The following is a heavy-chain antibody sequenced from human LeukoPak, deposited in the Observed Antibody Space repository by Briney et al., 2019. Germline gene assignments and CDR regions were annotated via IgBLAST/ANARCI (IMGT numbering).Heavy chain of an antibody. CDR2: ISYDGSNK. CDR1: GFTFSSYG. J-gene: IGHJ5*02. Sequence: PGGSLRLSCAASGFTFSSYGMHWVRQAPGKGLEWVAVISYDGSNKYYADSVKGRFTISRDNSKNTLYLQMNSLRAEDTAVYYCAKDRRLLWFGELKFDPWGQGTLVIVSS. CDR3: AKDRRLLWFGELKFDP. D-gene: IGHD3-10*01. V-gene: IGHV3-30*18.